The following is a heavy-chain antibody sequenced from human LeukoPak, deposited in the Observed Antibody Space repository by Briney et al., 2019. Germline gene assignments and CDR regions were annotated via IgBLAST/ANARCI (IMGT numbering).Heavy chain of an antibody. V-gene: IGHV4-59*01. CDR2: IHYTGGT. CDR1: AGSLSTYW. Sequence: NPSETLSFTCSVSAGSLSTYWWSWIRQPPGKGLEWIGFIHYTGGTLYNPSLKSRVTLSVDVSKSQFSLSLTSATTADTAVYYCARTGSSGSFSDYWGQGTLVTVSS. J-gene: IGHJ4*02. D-gene: IGHD3-10*01. CDR3: ARTGSSGSFSDY.